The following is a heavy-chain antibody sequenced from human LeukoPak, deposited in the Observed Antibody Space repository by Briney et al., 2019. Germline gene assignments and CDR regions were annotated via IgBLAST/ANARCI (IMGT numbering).Heavy chain of an antibody. CDR1: GYTFTGCY. D-gene: IGHD6-13*01. J-gene: IGHJ6*03. V-gene: IGHV1-8*03. CDR3: ARQIAAADNYYYYYYMDV. Sequence: ASVKVSCKASGYTFTGCYMHWVRQATGQGLEWMGWMNPNSGNTGYAQKFQGRVTITRNTSISTAYMELSSLRSEDTAVYYCARQIAAADNYYYYYYMDVWGKGTTVTVSS. CDR2: MNPNSGNT.